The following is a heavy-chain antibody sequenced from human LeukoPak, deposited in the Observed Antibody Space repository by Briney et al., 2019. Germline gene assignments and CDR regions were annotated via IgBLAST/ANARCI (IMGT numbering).Heavy chain of an antibody. Sequence: ASVKVSCKASGYTFTGYYMHWVRQAPGQGREWMGSINPNSGGTNYAQKLQGRVTMTRDTSISTAYMELSRLRSDDTAVYYCARVPRGYCSGGSCYTPGYFQHWGQGTLVTVSS. D-gene: IGHD2-15*01. CDR2: INPNSGGT. J-gene: IGHJ1*01. CDR3: ARVPRGYCSGGSCYTPGYFQH. CDR1: GYTFTGYY. V-gene: IGHV1-2*02.